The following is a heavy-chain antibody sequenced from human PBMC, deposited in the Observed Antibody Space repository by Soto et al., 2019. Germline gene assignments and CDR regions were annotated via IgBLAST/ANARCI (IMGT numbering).Heavy chain of an antibody. CDR1: GFTFSSYA. Sequence: QVQLVESGGGVVQPGRSLRLSCAASGFTFSSYAMHWVRQAPGKGLEWVAVISYDGSNKYYADSVKGRFTISRDNSKNTLYLQMNSLRAEDTAVYYCARPLWRDDYNWGYFDLWGRRTIVTVSS. CDR3: ARPLWRDDYNWGYFDL. J-gene: IGHJ2*01. CDR2: ISYDGSNK. D-gene: IGHD4-4*01. V-gene: IGHV3-30-3*01.